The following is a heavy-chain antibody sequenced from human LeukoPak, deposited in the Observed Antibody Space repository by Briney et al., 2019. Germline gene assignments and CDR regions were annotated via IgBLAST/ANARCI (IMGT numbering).Heavy chain of an antibody. Sequence: KSGGSLRLSCAASGFTFSNVWMSWVRQAPGKGLEWVGRIKSKTDGGTTDYAAPVKGRFTISRDDSKNMLYLQMNSLKTEDTAVYYCATETNGRHYDYWGQGTLLTVSS. CDR2: IKSKTDGGTT. CDR3: ATETNGRHYDY. D-gene: IGHD1-14*01. V-gene: IGHV3-15*01. J-gene: IGHJ4*02. CDR1: GFTFSNVW.